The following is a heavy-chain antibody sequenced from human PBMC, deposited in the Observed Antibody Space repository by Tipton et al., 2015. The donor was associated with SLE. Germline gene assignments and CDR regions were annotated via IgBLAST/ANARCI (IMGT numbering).Heavy chain of an antibody. J-gene: IGHJ5*02. CDR3: AREVYGHECWFDP. CDR2: INAYNGDT. Sequence: QLVQSGAEVKKPGASVKVSCKASGYTLTSYGISWVRQAPGQGLEWMGWINAYNGDTKYGQKVQGRVTMTTDTSTSTAYMELRSLRSDDTAVYYCAREVYGHECWFDPWGQGTLVTVSS. D-gene: IGHD3-10*01. CDR1: GYTLTSYG. V-gene: IGHV1-18*01.